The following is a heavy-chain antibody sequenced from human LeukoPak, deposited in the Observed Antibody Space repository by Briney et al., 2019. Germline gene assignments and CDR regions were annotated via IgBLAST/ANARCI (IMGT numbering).Heavy chain of an antibody. CDR1: GFTFSSYE. V-gene: IGHV3-48*03. Sequence: GGSLRLSCAASGFTFSSYEMNWVRQAPGKGLEWVSYISSSGSTIYYADSVKGRFTTSRDNAKNSLYLQMNSLRAEDTAVYYCARATYYDFWSGYYGFDYWGQGTLVTVSS. J-gene: IGHJ4*02. CDR3: ARATYYDFWSGYYGFDY. D-gene: IGHD3-3*01. CDR2: ISSSGSTI.